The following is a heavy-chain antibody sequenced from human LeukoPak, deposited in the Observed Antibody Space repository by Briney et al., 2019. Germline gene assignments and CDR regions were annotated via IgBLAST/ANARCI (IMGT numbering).Heavy chain of an antibody. CDR1: GGPISSGASY. Sequence: PSETLSLTCTVSGGPISSGASYWSWIRQHPGKGLEWIGYIYYTGITCYNPSLKSRVTIFVDTSKNQFSLKLSSVTAADTAVYYCARAVGYDFLAGYYRGWYFDLWGRGTLVTVSS. CDR3: ARAVGYDFLAGYYRGWYFDL. J-gene: IGHJ2*01. D-gene: IGHD3-9*01. V-gene: IGHV4-31*03. CDR2: IYYTGIT.